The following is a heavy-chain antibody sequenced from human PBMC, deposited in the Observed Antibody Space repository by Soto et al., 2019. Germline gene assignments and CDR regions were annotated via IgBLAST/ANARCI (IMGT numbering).Heavy chain of an antibody. J-gene: IGHJ4*02. V-gene: IGHV1-8*01. CDR3: AREHSSSWRFDY. Sequence: GASVKVSCKASGYTFSSYDINWVRQATGQGLEWMGWMIPYSCNIDYAQKFQGRVTMTRNTSISTAYMELSSLRSEDTAVYYCAREHSSSWRFDYWGQGTLVTVSS. CDR2: MIPYSCNI. D-gene: IGHD6-13*01. CDR1: GYTFSSYD.